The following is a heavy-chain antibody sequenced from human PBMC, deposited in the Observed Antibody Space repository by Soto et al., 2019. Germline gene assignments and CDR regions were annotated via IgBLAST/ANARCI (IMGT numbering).Heavy chain of an antibody. CDR3: ARLLYYYDSSGYGAFDI. J-gene: IGHJ3*02. CDR1: GGSISSSSYY. Sequence: SETLSLTCTVSGGSISSSSYYWGWIRQPPGKGLEWIGSIYYSGSTYYNPSLKSRVTLSVDTSKNQFSLKLSSVTAADTAVYSCARLLYYYDSSGYGAFDIWGQGTMVTVS. V-gene: IGHV4-39*01. CDR2: IYYSGST. D-gene: IGHD3-22*01.